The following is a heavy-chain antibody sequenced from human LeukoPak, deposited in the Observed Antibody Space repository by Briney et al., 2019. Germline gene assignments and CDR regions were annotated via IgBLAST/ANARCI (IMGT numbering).Heavy chain of an antibody. D-gene: IGHD4-11*01. Sequence: PRGSLRLSCAASGFTFSDYWMHWVRQAPGKGLVWVSRINPDGSSASYADSVKGRFTISRDNAKNTLYLQMNSLRAEDTAVYYCARFKVTVTSIPWGQGTLVTVSS. J-gene: IGHJ5*02. CDR2: INPDGSSA. V-gene: IGHV3-74*01. CDR3: ARFKVTVTSIP. CDR1: GFTFSDYW.